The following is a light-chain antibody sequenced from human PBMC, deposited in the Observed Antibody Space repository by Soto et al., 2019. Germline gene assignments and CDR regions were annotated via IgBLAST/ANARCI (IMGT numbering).Light chain of an antibody. V-gene: IGKV3-11*01. CDR3: QQRSNGPVT. J-gene: IGKJ1*01. Sequence: EIVLTQSPGTLSLSPGERATLSCRASQSVSSYLAWYQQTPGQAPRLLIYDASTRATGISARFSGSGSGTDFTLTISSLAPEDFAVYYCQQRSNGPVTFGQGTQVEVK. CDR2: DAS. CDR1: QSVSSY.